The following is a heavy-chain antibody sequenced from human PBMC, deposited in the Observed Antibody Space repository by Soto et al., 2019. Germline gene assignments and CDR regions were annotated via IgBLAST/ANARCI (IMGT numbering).Heavy chain of an antibody. CDR1: GFTFSSYW. CDR2: INSDGSST. V-gene: IGHV3-74*01. CDR3: ARDQNRGYYDFWSGFDP. Sequence: PGGSLRLSCAASGFTFSSYWMHWVRQAPGKGLVWVPRINSDGSSTSYADSVKGRFTISRDNAKNTLYLQMNSLRAEDTAVYYCARDQNRGYYDFWSGFDPWGQGTLVTVSS. J-gene: IGHJ5*02. D-gene: IGHD3-3*01.